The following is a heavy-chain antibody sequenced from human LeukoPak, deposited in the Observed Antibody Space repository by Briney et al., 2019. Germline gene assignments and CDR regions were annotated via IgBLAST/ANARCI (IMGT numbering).Heavy chain of an antibody. Sequence: SETLSLTCTVSGGSISSYYWGWIRQPPGKGLEWMGSIYYSGSTCYNPSLKSRVTISVDTSKNQFSLKLSSVTAADTAVYYCARKRGYSYGLDYYFDYWGQGTLVTVSS. CDR1: GGSISSYY. J-gene: IGHJ4*02. V-gene: IGHV4-39*07. D-gene: IGHD5-18*01. CDR2: IYYSGST. CDR3: ARKRGYSYGLDYYFDY.